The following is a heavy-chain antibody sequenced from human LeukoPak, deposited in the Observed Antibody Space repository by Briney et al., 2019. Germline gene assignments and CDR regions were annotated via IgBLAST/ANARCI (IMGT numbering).Heavy chain of an antibody. CDR1: GGSISSSSYY. D-gene: IGHD6-25*01. Sequence: SETLSLTCTVSGGSISSSSYYWGWIRQPPGKGLEWIGSIYYSGSTYYNPSLKSRVTISVDTSKNQFSLKLSSVTAADTAVYYCARVGARPPPIRIAAALLYWGQGTLVTVSS. J-gene: IGHJ4*02. CDR3: ARVGARPPPIRIAAALLY. CDR2: IYYSGST. V-gene: IGHV4-39*01.